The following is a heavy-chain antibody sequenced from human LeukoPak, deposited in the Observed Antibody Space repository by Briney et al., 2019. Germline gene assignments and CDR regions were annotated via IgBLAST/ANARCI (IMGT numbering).Heavy chain of an antibody. CDR2: INPSGGST. Sequence: ASVKVSCKASGYTFTSYYMHWVRQAPGQGLEWMGIINPSGGSTSYAQKFQGRVTMTRDTSTSTVYMGLSTLRSEDTAVYYCARVDCGGDCYSSVGFDYWGQGTLVTVSS. J-gene: IGHJ4*02. CDR1: GYTFTSYY. V-gene: IGHV1-46*03. D-gene: IGHD2-21*01. CDR3: ARVDCGGDCYSSVGFDY.